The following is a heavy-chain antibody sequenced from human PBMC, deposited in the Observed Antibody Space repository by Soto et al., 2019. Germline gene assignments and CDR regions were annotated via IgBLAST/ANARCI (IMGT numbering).Heavy chain of an antibody. CDR1: GFTFDDYA. D-gene: IGHD5-12*01. CDR3: AKDRRGYDFSFDY. Sequence: EVQLVESGGGLVQPGRSLRLSCAASGFTFDDYAMHWVRQAPGKGLEWFYGISWNSGSIGNADSVKVRVTISRDNANTTLYLQMNSLSAEDTALYYCAKDRRGYDFSFDYWGQGTLVTVSS. J-gene: IGHJ4*02. CDR2: ISWNSGSI. V-gene: IGHV3-9*01.